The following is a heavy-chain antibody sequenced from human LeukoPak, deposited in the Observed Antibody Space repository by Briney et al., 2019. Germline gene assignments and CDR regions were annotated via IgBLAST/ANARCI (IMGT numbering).Heavy chain of an antibody. CDR1: GFTFSSYA. Sequence: GGSLRLSCAASGFTFSSYAMHWVRQAPGKGLEWVAVISYDGSNKYYADSVKGRFTISRDNSKNTLYLQMNSLRAEDTAVYYCAIVVVTAGYWGQGTLVTVSS. D-gene: IGHD2-21*02. CDR3: AIVVVTAGY. V-gene: IGHV3-30-3*01. CDR2: ISYDGSNK. J-gene: IGHJ4*02.